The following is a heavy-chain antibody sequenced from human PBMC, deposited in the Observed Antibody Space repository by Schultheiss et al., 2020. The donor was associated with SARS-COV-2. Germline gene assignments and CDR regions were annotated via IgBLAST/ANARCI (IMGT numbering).Heavy chain of an antibody. J-gene: IGHJ4*02. D-gene: IGHD1-26*01. V-gene: IGHV3-21*01. Sequence: GESLKISCAASGFTVSSNDMSWVRQAPGKGLEWVSSISSSSSYIYYADSVKGRFTISRDNDKNSLYLQMDSLRAEDTAVYYCARVRRIVAATYFDYWGQGTRVTVSS. CDR1: GFTVSSND. CDR3: ARVRRIVAATYFDY. CDR2: ISSSSSYI.